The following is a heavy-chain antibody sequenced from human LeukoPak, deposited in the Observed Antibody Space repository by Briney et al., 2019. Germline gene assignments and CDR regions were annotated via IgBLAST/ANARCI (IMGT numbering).Heavy chain of an antibody. CDR3: ARDAVDTANAV. CDR2: ISYDGSNK. Sequence: GGSLRLSCAASGFTFSSYDMHWVRQAPGKGLEWVAVISYDGSNKYYADSVKGRFTISRDNAKNTLYLQMNSLRAEDTAVYYCARDAVDTANAVWGQGTTVTVSS. V-gene: IGHV3-30-3*01. CDR1: GFTFSSYD. J-gene: IGHJ6*02. D-gene: IGHD5-18*01.